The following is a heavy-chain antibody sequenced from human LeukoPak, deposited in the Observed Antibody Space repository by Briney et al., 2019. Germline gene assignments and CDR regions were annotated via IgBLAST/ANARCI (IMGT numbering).Heavy chain of an antibody. CDR1: GFTFSSYA. V-gene: IGHV3-23*01. CDR3: AKDPSGALGAFDI. D-gene: IGHD7-27*01. CDR2: ISGSGGST. Sequence: GGSLRLPCAASGFTFSSYAMSWVRQAPGKGLEWVSAISGSGGSTYYADSAKGRFTISRDNSKNTLYLQMNSLRAEDTAVYYCAKDPSGALGAFDIWGQGTMVTVSS. J-gene: IGHJ3*02.